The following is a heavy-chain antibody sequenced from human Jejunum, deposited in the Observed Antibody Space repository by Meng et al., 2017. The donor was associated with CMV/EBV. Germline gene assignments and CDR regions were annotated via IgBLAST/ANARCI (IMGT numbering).Heavy chain of an antibody. J-gene: IGHJ5*02. Sequence: FSPSSMHWVRQAPGKGLEWVSSISSGSNFIYYADSMKGRFTISRDNAKNSLYLQMNSLRAEDTAVYYCARGRVRGIASAGAMVSWGQGTRVTVSS. V-gene: IGHV3-21*01. CDR3: ARGRVRGIASAGAMVS. CDR1: FSPSS. D-gene: IGHD6-13*01. CDR2: ISSGSNFI.